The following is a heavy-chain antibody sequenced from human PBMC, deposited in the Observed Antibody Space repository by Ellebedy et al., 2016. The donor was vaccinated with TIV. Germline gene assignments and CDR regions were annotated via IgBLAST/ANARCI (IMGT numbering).Heavy chain of an antibody. CDR3: ARNQRSDYYDSPDAAFDI. Sequence: MPSETLSLTCTVSGGSISSGGYYWSWIRQPPGKGLEWIGYIYYSGSTNYNPSLKSRVTISVDTSKNQFSLKLSSVTAADTAVYYCARNQRSDYYDSPDAAFDIWGQGTMVTVSS. J-gene: IGHJ3*02. D-gene: IGHD3-22*01. CDR1: GGSISSGGYY. V-gene: IGHV4-61*08. CDR2: IYYSGST.